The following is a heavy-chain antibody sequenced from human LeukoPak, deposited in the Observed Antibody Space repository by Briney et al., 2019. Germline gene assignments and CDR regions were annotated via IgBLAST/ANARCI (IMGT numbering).Heavy chain of an antibody. CDR1: GFTFSSYT. CDR3: ARIGGIFDY. Sequence: PGGSLRLSCAASGFTFSSYTMNWVRQAPGKGLEWVSYISSSGNNIYYADSVKGRFTISRDNAKNSLDLQMNSLRAEDTAVYYCARIGGIFDYWGQGTLVTVSS. J-gene: IGHJ4*02. V-gene: IGHV3-48*04. CDR2: ISSSGNNI.